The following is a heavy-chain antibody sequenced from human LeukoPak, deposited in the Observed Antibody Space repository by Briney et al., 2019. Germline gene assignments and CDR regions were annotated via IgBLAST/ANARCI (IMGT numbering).Heavy chain of an antibody. Sequence: SETLSLTCAVYGGSFSGYYWSWIRQPPGKGLEWIGSIYYSGSTYYNPSLKSRVTISVDTSKNQFSLKLSSVTAADTAVYYCARRPILTGYYSGAFDIWGQGTMVTVSS. CDR3: ARRPILTGYYSGAFDI. D-gene: IGHD3-9*01. CDR2: IYYSGST. CDR1: GGSFSGYY. J-gene: IGHJ3*02. V-gene: IGHV4-34*01.